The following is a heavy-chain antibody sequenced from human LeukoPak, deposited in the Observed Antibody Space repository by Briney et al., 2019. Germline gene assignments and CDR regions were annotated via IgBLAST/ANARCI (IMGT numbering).Heavy chain of an antibody. D-gene: IGHD4-17*01. Sequence: SETLSLTCTVSGGSISSGGYYWSWIRQHPGKGLEWIGYIYHSGSTYYNPSLKSRVTISVDTSKNQFSLKLSSVTATDTAVYYCARTYGDYDDAFDVWGQGTMVTVSS. CDR1: GGSISSGGYY. V-gene: IGHV4-31*03. CDR2: IYHSGST. CDR3: ARTYGDYDDAFDV. J-gene: IGHJ3*01.